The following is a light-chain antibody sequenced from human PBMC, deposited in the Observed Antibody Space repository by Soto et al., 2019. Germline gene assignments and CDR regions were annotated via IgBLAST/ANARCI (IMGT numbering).Light chain of an antibody. Sequence: EIVLTQSPGTLSLSPGERATFSCRASQSVSSSYLAWYQQKPGQAPRLLIYDASSRATGIPDRFSGSGSGTDFTLTISRLEPEDFAVYYCQQYGSSPRTFGQGTKVEIK. CDR1: QSVSSSY. J-gene: IGKJ1*01. CDR2: DAS. V-gene: IGKV3-20*01. CDR3: QQYGSSPRT.